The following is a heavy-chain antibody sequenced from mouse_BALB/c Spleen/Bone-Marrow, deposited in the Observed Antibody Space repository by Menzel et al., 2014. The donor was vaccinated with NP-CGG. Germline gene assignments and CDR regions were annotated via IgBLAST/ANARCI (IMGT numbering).Heavy chain of an antibody. CDR3: ARQITTVDYAMDY. CDR2: INPSTGYT. CDR1: GYTFTSYW. J-gene: IGHJ4*01. V-gene: IGHV1-7*01. Sequence: QVQLQQSGAELAKPGASVKMSCKASGYTFTSYWMHWVKQRPGQGLEWIGYINPSTGYTGYNQKFKDKATLTADKSSSTAYMQMSSLTSGDSAVYYCARQITTVDYAMDYWGQGTSITVSS. D-gene: IGHD1-1*01.